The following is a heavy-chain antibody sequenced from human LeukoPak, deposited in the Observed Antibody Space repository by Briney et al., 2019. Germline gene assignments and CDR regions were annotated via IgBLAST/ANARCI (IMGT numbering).Heavy chain of an antibody. J-gene: IGHJ5*02. CDR3: ARDSAFGGP. Sequence: PGGSLRLSCAVSGFTLSNFWMSWIRQAPGKGLEWVANINQDGSQKDYVDSVKGRFTISKDNAKSSLYLQMNSLRADDTAVYYCARDSAFGGPWGQGTLVTVSS. D-gene: IGHD3-16*01. V-gene: IGHV3-7*01. CDR2: INQDGSQK. CDR1: GFTLSNFW.